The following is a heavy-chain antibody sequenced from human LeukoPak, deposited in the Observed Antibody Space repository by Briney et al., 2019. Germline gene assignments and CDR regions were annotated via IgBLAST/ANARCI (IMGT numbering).Heavy chain of an antibody. V-gene: IGHV4-4*07. CDR1: GGSISSYH. CDR2: IYTSGST. D-gene: IGHD3-10*01. CDR3: ARGLLWFGELGNWFDP. Sequence: NPSETLSLTCTVSGGSISSYHWSWIRQPAGKGLEWIGRIYTSGSTNYNPSLKSRVTMSVDTSMNQFSLKLSSVTAADTAVYYCARGLLWFGELGNWFDPWGQGTLVTVSS. J-gene: IGHJ5*02.